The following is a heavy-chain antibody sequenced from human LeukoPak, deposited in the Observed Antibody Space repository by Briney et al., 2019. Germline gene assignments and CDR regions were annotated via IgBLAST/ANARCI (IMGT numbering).Heavy chain of an antibody. J-gene: IGHJ4*02. Sequence: ASVKVSCKTSGFTFTNYGISWVRQAPGQGLQWMGWISAYDRKTNYAQKFQGRVTITSETSTSTAYMELRSLRSDDTAVYYCARERGGDYWGQGTLVTVSS. D-gene: IGHD3-16*01. CDR1: GFTFTNYG. CDR3: ARERGGDY. CDR2: ISAYDRKT. V-gene: IGHV1-18*01.